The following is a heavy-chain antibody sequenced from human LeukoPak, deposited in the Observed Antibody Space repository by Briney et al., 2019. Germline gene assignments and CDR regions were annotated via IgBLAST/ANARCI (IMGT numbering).Heavy chain of an antibody. J-gene: IGHJ4*02. CDR2: IRYDGSNR. V-gene: IGHV3-30*02. D-gene: IGHD1-7*01. Sequence: GGSLRLSCAASGFTFSSYGMHWVRQAPGKGLEWVAFIRYDGSNRYFADFVKGRFTISRDNSKNTVHLQMNSLRAEDTAVYYCARGKWNYPYDYWGQGTLVTVSS. CDR3: ARGKWNYPYDY. CDR1: GFTFSSYG.